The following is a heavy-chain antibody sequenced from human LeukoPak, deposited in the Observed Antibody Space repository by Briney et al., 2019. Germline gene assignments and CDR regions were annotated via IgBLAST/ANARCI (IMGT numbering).Heavy chain of an antibody. CDR3: ARGGGYCSGGSCYQYFDY. Sequence: ASVKVSCKASGGTFSSYAISWVRQAPGQGLEWMGGIIPIFGTANYAQKFQGRVTITADESTSTAYMELSSLRSEDTAVYYCARGGGYCSGGSCYQYFDYWGQGTLVTVSS. V-gene: IGHV1-69*13. J-gene: IGHJ4*02. D-gene: IGHD2-15*01. CDR2: IIPIFGTA. CDR1: GGTFSSYA.